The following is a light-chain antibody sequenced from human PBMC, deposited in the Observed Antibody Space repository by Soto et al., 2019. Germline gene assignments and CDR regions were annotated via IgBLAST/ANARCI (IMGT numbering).Light chain of an antibody. J-gene: IGLJ2*01. Sequence: QSALTQPASVSGSLGQSITLSCTGTSSDIGGYSYVSWYQQSPGKAPKLIIFEVRDRPLGVSDRFSGSKSGNTASLTISGLRAEDEATYYCSSYRDTDTLLIFGGGIKLTVL. V-gene: IGLV2-14*01. CDR3: SSYRDTDTLLI. CDR1: SSDIGGYSY. CDR2: EVR.